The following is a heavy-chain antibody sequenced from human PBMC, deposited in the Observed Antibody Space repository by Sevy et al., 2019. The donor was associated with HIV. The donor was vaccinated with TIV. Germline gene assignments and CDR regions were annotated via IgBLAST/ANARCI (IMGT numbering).Heavy chain of an antibody. CDR2: IYYNGHV. CDR3: AGENAWGRGYS. Sequence: SETLSLTCAVSGGSITSLYWNWIRQPPGKGLEWIANIYYNGHVNYNPALKSRVTLSLDTSKNQFSLRLSSVTAADTAMYYCAGENAWGRGYSWGQGTLVTVSS. D-gene: IGHD1-26*01. J-gene: IGHJ4*02. CDR1: GGSITSLY. V-gene: IGHV4-59*08.